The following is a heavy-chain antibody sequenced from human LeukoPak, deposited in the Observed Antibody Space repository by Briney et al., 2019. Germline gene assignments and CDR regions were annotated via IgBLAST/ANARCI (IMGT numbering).Heavy chain of an antibody. D-gene: IGHD3-9*01. V-gene: IGHV1-2*04. J-gene: IGHJ6*04. CDR3: ARGSYYDILTGYYSPQQYNYGMDV. CDR1: GYTFTGYY. Sequence: ASVKVSCKASGYTFTGYYMHWVRQAPGQGLEWMGCINPNSGGTNYAQKFQGWVTMTRDTSISTAYMELSRLRSDDTAVYYCARGSYYDILTGYYSPQQYNYGMDVWGKGTTVTVSS. CDR2: INPNSGGT.